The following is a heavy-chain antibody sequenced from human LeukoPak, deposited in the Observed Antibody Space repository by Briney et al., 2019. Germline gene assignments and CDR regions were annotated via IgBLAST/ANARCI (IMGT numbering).Heavy chain of an antibody. CDR1: GGTFSSYA. D-gene: IGHD5-18*01. CDR3: ARGGYSYGYGYYYYMDV. Sequence: VASVKVSCKASGGTFSSYAISWVRQAPGQGLEWMGGIIPIFGTANYAQKFQGRVTITTDESTSTAYMELSSLRSEDTAVYYCARGGYSYGYGYYYYMDVWGKGTTVTVSS. V-gene: IGHV1-69*05. J-gene: IGHJ6*03. CDR2: IIPIFGTA.